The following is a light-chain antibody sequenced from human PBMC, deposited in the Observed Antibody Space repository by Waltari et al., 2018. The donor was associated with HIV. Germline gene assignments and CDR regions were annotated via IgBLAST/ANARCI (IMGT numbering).Light chain of an antibody. CDR1: PGLVPRAPF. CDR3: LLSFDGDLR. V-gene: IGLV7-46*01. CDR2: DGT. Sequence: QPVVTQEPSLTVSPGGTVTLTRSSHPGLVPRAPFPHWFPQTPGQAPNTLICDGTNRYSWTPGRFSVSFLDDKAALTLTGAQIEDEADYYCLLSFDGDLRFCGGTKLTVL. J-gene: IGLJ2*01.